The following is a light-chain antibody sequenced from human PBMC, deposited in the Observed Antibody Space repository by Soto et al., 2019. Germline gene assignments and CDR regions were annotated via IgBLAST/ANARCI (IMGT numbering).Light chain of an antibody. V-gene: IGKV1-39*01. Sequence: EIQMTQSPSSLSASVGDKVTITCRASQSISSSLNWYQQKSGKAPNLLIYGVSRLQGGVPSRFSGSGSGTDFTLSISSLQPEDFATYYCQQSYTAPSITFGQGTLLAVK. J-gene: IGKJ5*01. CDR3: QQSYTAPSIT. CDR1: QSISSS. CDR2: GVS.